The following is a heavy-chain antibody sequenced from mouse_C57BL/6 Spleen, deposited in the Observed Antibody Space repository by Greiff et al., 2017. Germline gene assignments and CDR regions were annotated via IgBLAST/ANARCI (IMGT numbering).Heavy chain of an antibody. CDR3: ARVRYDYDVDWFAY. V-gene: IGHV3-6*01. Sequence: EVKLVESGPGLVKPSQSLSLTCSVTGYSITSGYYWNWIRQFPGNKLEWMGYISYDGSNNYNPSLKNRISITRDTSKNQFFLKLNSVTTEDTATYYCARVRYDYDVDWFAYWGQGTLVTVSA. CDR1: GYSITSGYY. J-gene: IGHJ3*01. CDR2: ISYDGSN. D-gene: IGHD2-4*01.